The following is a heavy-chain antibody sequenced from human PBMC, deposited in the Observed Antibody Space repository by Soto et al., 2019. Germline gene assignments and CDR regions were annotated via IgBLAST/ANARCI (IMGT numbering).Heavy chain of an antibody. J-gene: IGHJ1*01. Sequence: GGSLRLSCAASGFTFSSYIMNWVRQAPGKGLEWVSSITGSSIQIYYADSVKGRFTISRDNAKNSLYLQINSLRAEDTAVYYCARDPSDLWEPDQYLQQWGQGAMVTV. D-gene: IGHD1-26*01. CDR2: ITGSSIQI. CDR3: ARDPSDLWEPDQYLQQ. CDR1: GFTFSSYI. V-gene: IGHV3-21*01.